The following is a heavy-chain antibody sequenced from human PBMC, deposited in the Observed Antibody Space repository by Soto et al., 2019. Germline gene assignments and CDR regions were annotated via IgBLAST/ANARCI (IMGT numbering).Heavy chain of an antibody. J-gene: IGHJ6*02. CDR1: GYSVSSHSAA. V-gene: IGHV6-1*01. CDR3: AREGIFGVVTRHYYYYGMDV. D-gene: IGHD3-3*01. CDR2: TYYSSNWYN. Sequence: SQTLSLTFAISGYSVSSHSAASNWISQSPSRGLECLVRTYYSSNWYNDYAVSVKSRITINPDTSKNQFSLQLNSVTPEDTAVYYCAREGIFGVVTRHYYYYGMDVWGQGTTVTVSS.